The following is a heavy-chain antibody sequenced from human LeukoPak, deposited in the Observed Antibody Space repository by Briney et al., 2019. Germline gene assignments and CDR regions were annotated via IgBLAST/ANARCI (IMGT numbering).Heavy chain of an antibody. CDR3: ATEILGAPTPGAY. J-gene: IGHJ4*02. CDR2: VHRSGRT. D-gene: IGHD2-8*02. V-gene: IGHV4-4*02. Sequence: SETLSLTCAVSIDSTRGNYWSWVRQPPGKGLEWIGEVHRSGRTNYMPSLKSRVTISIDNSKDQISLDLASVTATDTAVYYCATEILGAPTPGAYWGQGTLVTVSS. CDR1: IDSTRGNY.